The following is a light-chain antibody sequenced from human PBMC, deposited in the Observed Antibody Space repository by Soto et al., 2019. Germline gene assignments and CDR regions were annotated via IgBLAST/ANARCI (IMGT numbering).Light chain of an antibody. CDR3: SSFADRSILV. J-gene: IGLJ2*01. CDR2: DVS. CDR1: NSDVGGYNS. Sequence: QSALTQLPSASGSPGQSVTISCTGTNSDVGGYNSVSWYQQYPGKAPQVMIYDVSKRPSGVPDRFSGSKSGNTASLTVSGLQAEDEADYYCSSFADRSILVFGGGTKLTVL. V-gene: IGLV2-8*01.